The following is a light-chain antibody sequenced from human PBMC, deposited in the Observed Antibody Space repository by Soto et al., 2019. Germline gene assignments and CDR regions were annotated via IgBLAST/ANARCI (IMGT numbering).Light chain of an antibody. V-gene: IGKV3-11*01. CDR1: QSVSSY. J-gene: IGKJ1*01. CDR2: DES. CDR3: QKRSNWPWT. Sequence: EIVLTQSPATLSLSPGERATLSCRASQSVSSYLAWYQQKTGQAPRLIIYDESNRATGIPDRLSGSGSGTDFNLTISRLEPEDFAVYYCQKRSNWPWTCGQGTKVDIK.